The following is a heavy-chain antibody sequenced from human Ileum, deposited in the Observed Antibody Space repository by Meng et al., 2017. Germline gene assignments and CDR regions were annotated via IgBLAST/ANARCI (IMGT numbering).Heavy chain of an antibody. J-gene: IGHJ4*02. CDR2: TYYRSKWHN. Sequence: QAHVQQSGPGLVKPSQPPPLTCAISGDSASSNSAAWNWSRQSPSRGLEWLGRTYYRSKWHNDYAVSVQSRIIINPDTSKNQFSLQLNSVTPEDTAMYYCARVSSMIMVYGGSYFDYWGQGTLVTVSS. V-gene: IGHV6-1*01. D-gene: IGHD2-8*01. CDR1: GDSASSNSAA. CDR3: ARVSSMIMVYGGSYFDY.